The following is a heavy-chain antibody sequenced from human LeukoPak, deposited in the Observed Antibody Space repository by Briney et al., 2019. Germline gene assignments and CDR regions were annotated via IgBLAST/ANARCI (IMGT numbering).Heavy chain of an antibody. CDR3: AKDGLDSYGYGDY. D-gene: IGHD5-18*01. CDR2: INSDGSST. Sequence: GGSLRLSCAASGFTFSSYWMHWVRQAPGKGLVWVSRINSDGSSTSYADSVKGRFTISRDNAKNTLYLQMNSLRAEDAAVYYCAKDGLDSYGYGDYWGQGTLVTVSS. J-gene: IGHJ4*02. V-gene: IGHV3-74*01. CDR1: GFTFSSYW.